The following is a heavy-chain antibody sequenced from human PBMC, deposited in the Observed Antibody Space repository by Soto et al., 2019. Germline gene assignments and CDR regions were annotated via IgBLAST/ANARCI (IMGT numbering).Heavy chain of an antibody. V-gene: IGHV4-59*01. CDR1: GDSISNYY. D-gene: IGHD1-26*01. CDR2: IYYSGRT. CDR3: ARDRGSYSYFDY. J-gene: IGHJ4*02. Sequence: QVQLQESGPGLVKPSETLSLTCTVSGDSISNYYWNWIRQPPGKGLEWIGYIYYSGRTNYNPSLKSRVTISVDTSKNQFSRKLSSVTAADTAVYYCARDRGSYSYFDYWGQGTLVTVSS.